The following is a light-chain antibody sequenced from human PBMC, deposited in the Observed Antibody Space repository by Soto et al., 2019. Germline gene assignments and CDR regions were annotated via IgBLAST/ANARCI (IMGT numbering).Light chain of an antibody. CDR2: EGN. V-gene: IGLV2-23*01. CDR3: CSYADVTTYV. CDR1: SNDVGSYDL. Sequence: QSALTQPASVSGSPGQSITISCTGTSNDVGSYDLVSWYQQHPGKAPKLIIFEGNKRPSWVSNRFSGSKSGNTASLTIAGLQTEDEADYYCCSYADVTTYVFGNGTKVTVL. J-gene: IGLJ1*01.